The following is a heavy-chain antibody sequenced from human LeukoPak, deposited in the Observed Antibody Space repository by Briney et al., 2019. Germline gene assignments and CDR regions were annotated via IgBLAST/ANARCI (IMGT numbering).Heavy chain of an antibody. CDR3: AREPLYGDYVGYFDY. V-gene: IGHV1-3*01. CDR1: GYTFTSYA. D-gene: IGHD4-17*01. J-gene: IGHJ4*02. CDR2: INAGNGNT. Sequence: ASVKVSCKASGYTFTSYAMHWVRQAPGQRLEWMGWINAGNGNTKYSQKFQGRVTITRDTSAGTAYMELSSLRSEDTAVYYCAREPLYGDYVGYFDYWGQGTLVTVSS.